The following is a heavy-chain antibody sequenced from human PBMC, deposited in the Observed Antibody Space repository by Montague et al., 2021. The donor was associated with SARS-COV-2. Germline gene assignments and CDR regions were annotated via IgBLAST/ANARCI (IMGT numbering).Heavy chain of an antibody. V-gene: IGHV4-59*13. CDR1: TGSISTYY. Sequence: SETLSLTRNFSTGSISTYYWSWIRQTPGKGLEWLGYIYYDGSATXNPSLSSRVTMSVDTSKTQFSLRLTSVTAAVTAVYYCASSKGAYNWIDTWGQGSLVTVSS. CDR2: IYYDGSA. CDR3: ASSKGAYNWIDT. J-gene: IGHJ5*02. D-gene: IGHD3-16*01.